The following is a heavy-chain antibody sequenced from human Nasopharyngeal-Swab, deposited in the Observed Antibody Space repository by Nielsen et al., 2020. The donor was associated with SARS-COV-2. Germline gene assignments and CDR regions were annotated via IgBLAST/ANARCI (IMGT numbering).Heavy chain of an antibody. CDR3: ARESPAAGTAFEI. CDR2: IYYSGST. Sequence: SETLSLTCTVPGGSISSYYWSWIRQPPGKGLEWIGYIYYSGSTNYNPSLKSRVTISVDTSKNQFSLKLSSVTAADTAVYYCARESPAAGTAFEIWGQGTMVTVSS. J-gene: IGHJ3*02. V-gene: IGHV4-59*13. CDR1: GGSISSYY. D-gene: IGHD6-13*01.